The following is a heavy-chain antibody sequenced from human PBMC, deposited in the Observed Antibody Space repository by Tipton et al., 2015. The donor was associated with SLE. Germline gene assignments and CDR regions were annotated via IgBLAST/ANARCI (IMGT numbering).Heavy chain of an antibody. CDR2: INPSGGST. CDR3: ATSLRGSGWCYFDY. V-gene: IGHV1-46*01. D-gene: IGHD6-19*01. CDR1: GYTFTRYY. Sequence: QVQLVQSGAEVKKPGASVKVSCKASGYTFTRYYMHWVRQAPGQGLEWMGIINPSGGSTSYAQKFQGRVTMTRDTSTSTAYMELTSLRSDDTAVYYCATSLRGSGWCYFDYWGQGTLVTVSS. J-gene: IGHJ4*02.